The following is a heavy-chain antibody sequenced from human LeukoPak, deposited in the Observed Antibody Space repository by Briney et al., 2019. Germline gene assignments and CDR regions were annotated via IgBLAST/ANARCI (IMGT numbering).Heavy chain of an antibody. D-gene: IGHD6-19*01. V-gene: IGHV1-18*01. CDR3: ARGLRMQWPFDY. CDR1: GYTFTSYV. CDR2: ISAYNGNT. Sequence: VASVKVSCKASGYTFTSYVISWVRQAPGQGLEWMGWISAYNGNTNSAQKLQGRVTMTTDTSTSTAYMELRSLRSDDTAVYYCARGLRMQWPFDYWGQGTLVTVSS. J-gene: IGHJ4*02.